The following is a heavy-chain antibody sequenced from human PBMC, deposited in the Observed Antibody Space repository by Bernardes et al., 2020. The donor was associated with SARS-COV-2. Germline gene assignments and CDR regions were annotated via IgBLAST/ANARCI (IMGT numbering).Heavy chain of an antibody. J-gene: IGHJ5*02. Sequence: SESLSLTCAVYGGSFSGYYWSWIRQPPGKGLEWIGEINHSGSTNYNPSLKSRVTISVDTSKNQFSLKLSSVTAADTAVYYCAGLGVGYQSGSEYSSSSSWFDPWGQGTLVTVSS. CDR1: GGSFSGYY. V-gene: IGHV4-34*01. CDR2: INHSGST. CDR3: AGLGVGYQSGSEYSSSSSWFDP. D-gene: IGHD6-6*01.